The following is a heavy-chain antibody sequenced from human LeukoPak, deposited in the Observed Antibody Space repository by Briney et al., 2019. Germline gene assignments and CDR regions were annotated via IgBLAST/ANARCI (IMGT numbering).Heavy chain of an antibody. CDR3: ARAGDGYNYRYYFDY. D-gene: IGHD5-24*01. CDR2: IYSGGST. CDR1: GFTVSSNY. V-gene: IGHV3-53*05. J-gene: IGHJ4*02. Sequence: GGSLRLSCAASGFTVSSNYMSWVRQAPGKGLEWVSVIYSGGSTYYADSVKGRFTISRDNSKNTLYLQMNSLRAEDTAVYYCARAGDGYNYRYYFDYWGQGTLVTVSS.